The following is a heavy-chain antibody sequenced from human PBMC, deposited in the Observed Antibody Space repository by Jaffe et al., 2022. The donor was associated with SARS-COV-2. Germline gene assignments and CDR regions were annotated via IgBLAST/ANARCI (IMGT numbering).Heavy chain of an antibody. CDR1: GFTFSSYA. Sequence: QVQLVESGGGVVQPGRSLRLSCAASGFTFSSYAMHWVRQAPGKGLEWVAVISYDGSNKYYADSVKGRFTISRDNSKNTLYLQMNSLRAEDTAVYYCARDRLTVVTPSYPDYWGQGTLVTVSS. D-gene: IGHD2-21*02. CDR3: ARDRLTVVTPSYPDY. V-gene: IGHV3-30-3*01. CDR2: ISYDGSNK. J-gene: IGHJ4*02.